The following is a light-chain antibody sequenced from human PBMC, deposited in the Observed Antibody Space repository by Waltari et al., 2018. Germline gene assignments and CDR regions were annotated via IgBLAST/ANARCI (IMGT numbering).Light chain of an antibody. CDR1: QSVSIY. Sequence: IVLTQSPGTLSLSPVERATLSCRASQSVSIYLAWYQQKPGQAPRLLIYHTSTRATGIPDRFSGSGSGTDFSLTISGLEPEDFAVYYCQHYKNLPVSFGQGTRVEIK. V-gene: IGKV3-20*01. CDR3: QHYKNLPVS. J-gene: IGKJ1*01. CDR2: HTS.